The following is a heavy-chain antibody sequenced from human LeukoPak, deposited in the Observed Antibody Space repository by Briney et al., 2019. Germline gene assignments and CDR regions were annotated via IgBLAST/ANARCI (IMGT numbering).Heavy chain of an antibody. CDR2: IYYSGST. J-gene: IGHJ4*02. V-gene: IGHV4-39*07. D-gene: IGHD4-23*01. CDR1: GGSISSSSYY. Sequence: SETLSLTCTVSGGSISSSSYYWGWIRQPPGKGLEWIGSIYYSGSTYYNPSLKSRVTISVDTSKNQFSLKLSSVTAADTAVYYCARADYGGNLFEFDYWGQGTLVTVSS. CDR3: ARADYGGNLFEFDY.